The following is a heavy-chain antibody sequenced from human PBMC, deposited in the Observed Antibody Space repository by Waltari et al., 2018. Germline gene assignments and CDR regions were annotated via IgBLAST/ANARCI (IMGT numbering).Heavy chain of an antibody. CDR3: ARVGRRSGQDN. D-gene: IGHD3-3*01. CDR1: GGTFSGHY. J-gene: IGHJ4*02. V-gene: IGHV4-34*02. Sequence: QVQLQQWGAGLLKPSETLSLTCAVYGGTFSGHYWGWIRQPPGKGLEWIGEINHTGSTNYNPSLKSRVTISVETSKNQVSLKLTSVTAADTAMYYCARVGRRSGQDNWGQGTLVTVSS. CDR2: INHTGST.